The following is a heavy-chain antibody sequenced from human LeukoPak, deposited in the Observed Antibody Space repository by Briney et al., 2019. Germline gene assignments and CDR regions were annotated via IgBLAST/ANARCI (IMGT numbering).Heavy chain of an antibody. D-gene: IGHD6-13*01. CDR2: ISAYNGNT. Sequence: GESLKISCKGSGYSFTSYGISWVRQAPGQGLEWMGWISAYNGNTNYAQKLQGRVTMTTDTSTSTAYMELRSLRSDDTAVYYCASGSSSWSDAFDIWGQGTMVTVSS. CDR1: GYSFTSYG. V-gene: IGHV1-18*01. J-gene: IGHJ3*02. CDR3: ASGSSSWSDAFDI.